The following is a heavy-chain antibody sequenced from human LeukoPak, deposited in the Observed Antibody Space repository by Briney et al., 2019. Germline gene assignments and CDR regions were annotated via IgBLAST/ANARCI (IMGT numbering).Heavy chain of an antibody. D-gene: IGHD6-13*01. J-gene: IGHJ4*02. CDR2: IKSKTDGGTT. Sequence: GGSLRLSCAASGFTFGNAWMSWVRQAPGKGLEWVGRIKSKTDGGTTDYAAPVKGRFTISRDDSKNTLYLQMNSLKTEDTAVYYCTAVHSSSWYGYYFDYWGQGTLVTVSS. CDR3: TAVHSSSWYGYYFDY. V-gene: IGHV3-15*01. CDR1: GFTFGNAW.